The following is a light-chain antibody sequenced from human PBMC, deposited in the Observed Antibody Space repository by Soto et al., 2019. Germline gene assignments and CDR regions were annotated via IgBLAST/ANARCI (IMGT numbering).Light chain of an antibody. CDR2: STS. CDR1: QGIGNP. V-gene: IGKV1-17*01. Sequence: DIQMTQSPSSLSASVGDRVTIXXRASQGIGNPFIGWYQQKLGRPPQRLIYSTSTLQSGVPSRFSGSGSGTEFTLTITSLQSDDFATYYCQEYNSHSFGGGTKVDIK. J-gene: IGKJ4*01. CDR3: QEYNSHS.